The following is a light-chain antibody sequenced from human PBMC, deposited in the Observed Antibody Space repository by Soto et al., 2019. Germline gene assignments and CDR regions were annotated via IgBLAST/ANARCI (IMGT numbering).Light chain of an antibody. CDR2: DVR. CDR3: SSYTTISTYV. Sequence: QSALTQPASVSGSPGQSITISCTGTSRDVGGYNYVSWYQQHPGKAPKLMIYDVRNRPSGVSNRFSGSKSVNTASLTIPGLQAEDEADYYCSSYTTISTYVFGTGTKLTVL. J-gene: IGLJ1*01. V-gene: IGLV2-14*01. CDR1: SRDVGGYNY.